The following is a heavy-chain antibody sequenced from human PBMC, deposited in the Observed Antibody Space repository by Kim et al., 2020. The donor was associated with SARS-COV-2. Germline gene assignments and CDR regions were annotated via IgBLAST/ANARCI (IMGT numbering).Heavy chain of an antibody. Sequence: SETLSLTCAVSGGSISSTKWWSWVRQPPGKGLEWIGEIHHSGSTNYNPSLKSRVTISVDKSKNQFSLKLSSVTAADTAVYYCGLRDYYDSTGYFPYWGQGTLVTVSS. D-gene: IGHD3-22*01. CDR3: GLRDYYDSTGYFPY. CDR2: IHHSGST. V-gene: IGHV4-4*02. CDR1: GGSISSTKW. J-gene: IGHJ4*02.